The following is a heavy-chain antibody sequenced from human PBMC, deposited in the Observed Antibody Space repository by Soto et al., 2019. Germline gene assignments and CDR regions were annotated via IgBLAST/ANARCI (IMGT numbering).Heavy chain of an antibody. J-gene: IGHJ6*02. V-gene: IGHV3-30*18. CDR1: GFTFSSYG. Sequence: GGSLRLSCAASGFTFSSYGMHWVRQAPGKGLEWVAVISYDGSNKYYADSVKGRFTISRDNSKNTLYLQMNSLRAEDTAVYYCAKAPHFYDFWSGYFPGVGRDYYYGMDVWGQGTTVTVSS. D-gene: IGHD3-3*01. CDR2: ISYDGSNK. CDR3: AKAPHFYDFWSGYFPGVGRDYYYGMDV.